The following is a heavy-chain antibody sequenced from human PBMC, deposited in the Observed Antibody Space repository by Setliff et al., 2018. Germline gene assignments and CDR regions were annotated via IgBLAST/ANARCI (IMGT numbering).Heavy chain of an antibody. CDR2: IYTSGST. CDR1: GGSISSYY. D-gene: IGHD5-18*01. J-gene: IGHJ6*03. Sequence: PSETLSLTCTVSGGSISSYYWSWIRQPAGKGLEWIGRIYTSGSTNYNPSLKSRVTMSVDTSKNQFSLKLSPVTAADTAVYYCARENSYGPYYYYYYMDAWGKGTTVTVSS. V-gene: IGHV4-4*07. CDR3: ARENSYGPYYYYYYMDA.